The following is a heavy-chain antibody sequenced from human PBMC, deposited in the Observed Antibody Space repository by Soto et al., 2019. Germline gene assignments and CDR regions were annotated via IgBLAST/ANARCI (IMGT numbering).Heavy chain of an antibody. V-gene: IGHV4-59*01. D-gene: IGHD2-8*02. CDR2: IYYSGST. CDR1: GGSISNYY. J-gene: IGHJ4*02. Sequence: SETLSLTCTVSGGSISNYYWSWIRQPPGKGLEWIGYIYYSGSTNYNPSLKSRVTISVDTSRNQFSLKLSSVTAADTAVYYCARRSTGWQYFDYWGQGTLVTV. CDR3: ARRSTGWQYFDY.